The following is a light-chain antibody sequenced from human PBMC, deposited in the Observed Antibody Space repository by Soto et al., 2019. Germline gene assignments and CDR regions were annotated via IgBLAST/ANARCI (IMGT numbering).Light chain of an antibody. Sequence: QSVLTQPPSVSGALGQRGSISCTGSSSNIGAGYDVHWYEHLPGTAPKLLIYQNNNRHSGVPDRFSGSKSGTSASLAITGLQAEDEADYYCQSYDSSLSAVVFGGGTKLTVL. V-gene: IGLV1-40*01. J-gene: IGLJ2*01. CDR1: SSNIGAGYD. CDR3: QSYDSSLSAVV. CDR2: QNN.